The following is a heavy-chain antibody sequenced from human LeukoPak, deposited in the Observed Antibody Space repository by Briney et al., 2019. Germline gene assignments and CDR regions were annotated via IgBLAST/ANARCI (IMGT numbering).Heavy chain of an antibody. CDR3: ARNRGWLQFDY. CDR2: IKEDGTDK. J-gene: IGHJ4*02. CDR1: GFTFSGYW. D-gene: IGHD5-24*01. Sequence: GGSLRLSCAASGFTFSGYWMTWARQAPGKGLEWVADIKEDGTDKYYVDSVKGRFTLSRDNAKNSLYLQMNSLRAEDTAVYYCARNRGWLQFDYWGQGALVTVSS. V-gene: IGHV3-7*01.